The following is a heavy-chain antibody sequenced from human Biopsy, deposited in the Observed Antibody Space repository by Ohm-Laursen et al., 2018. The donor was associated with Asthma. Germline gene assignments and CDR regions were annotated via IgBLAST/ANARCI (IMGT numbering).Heavy chain of an antibody. D-gene: IGHD1-7*01. V-gene: IGHV5-51*01. J-gene: IGHJ4*02. CDR2: IFAANSET. Sequence: ESLKISCKASGYTFSDSWIGWVRQMPGKGLEWMGIIFAANSETKYSPSFQGQVTISADMSISTAFLQWRSLKASDTAIYYCARFIDGTFFVDYWGQGTLVTVSS. CDR1: GYTFSDSW. CDR3: ARFIDGTFFVDY.